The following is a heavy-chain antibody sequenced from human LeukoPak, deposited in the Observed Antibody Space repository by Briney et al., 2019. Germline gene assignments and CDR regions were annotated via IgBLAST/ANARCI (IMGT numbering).Heavy chain of an antibody. D-gene: IGHD1-26*01. V-gene: IGHV3-23*01. Sequence: GGSLILSCEASGFTFSAYAMTWVRQAPGKGLEWVSSIGSDNKPHYSESVKGRFTISRDNSKNTLYLQMNSLRAGDTAVYYCAKDLAGSGSYSFDYWGQGTLVTVSS. CDR1: GFTFSAYA. J-gene: IGHJ4*02. CDR2: IGSDNKP. CDR3: AKDLAGSGSYSFDY.